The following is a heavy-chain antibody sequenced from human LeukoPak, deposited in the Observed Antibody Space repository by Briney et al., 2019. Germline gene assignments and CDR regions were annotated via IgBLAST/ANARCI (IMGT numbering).Heavy chain of an antibody. D-gene: IGHD6-19*01. Sequence: KPSETLSLTCTVSGGSISSYYWSWIRQPPGKGLEWIGEINHSGSTNYNPSLKSRVTISVDTSKNQFSLKLSSVTAADTAVYYCARFQWRVSDDYWGQGTLVTVSS. CDR2: INHSGST. CDR3: ARFQWRVSDDY. V-gene: IGHV4-34*01. CDR1: GGSISSYY. J-gene: IGHJ4*02.